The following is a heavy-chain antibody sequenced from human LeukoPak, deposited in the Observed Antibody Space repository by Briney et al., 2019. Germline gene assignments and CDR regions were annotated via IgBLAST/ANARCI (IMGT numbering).Heavy chain of an antibody. J-gene: IGHJ6*03. Sequence: TGGSLRLSCAASGFTFSSYGMHWVRQAPGKGLEWVTFIRYDGSNKYYADSVKGRFTISRDNSKNTVYLQMNSLIAEDTAVYYCASALPLPQSYYYYYYMDVWGKGTTVTVSS. V-gene: IGHV3-30*02. CDR2: IRYDGSNK. CDR1: GFTFSSYG. D-gene: IGHD2-15*01. CDR3: ASALPLPQSYYYYYYMDV.